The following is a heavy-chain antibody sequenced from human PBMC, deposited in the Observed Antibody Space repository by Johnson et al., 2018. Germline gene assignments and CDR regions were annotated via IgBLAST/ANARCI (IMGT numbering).Heavy chain of an antibody. J-gene: IGHJ4*02. CDR3: ATPISYNCANYGLDF. CDR1: GYSLADLA. V-gene: IGHV1-24*01. D-gene: IGHD2-8*01. Sequence: QVQLVQSGAEVKKPGASVRVSCKVSGYSLADLAMHWVRQAPGGGLEWMGGFDAEEDETIYAQKFQGKVTVTENTSSGTAYSDVSSLTSAATAVYYCATPISYNCANYGLDFWGQGTQVIVSS. CDR2: FDAEEDET.